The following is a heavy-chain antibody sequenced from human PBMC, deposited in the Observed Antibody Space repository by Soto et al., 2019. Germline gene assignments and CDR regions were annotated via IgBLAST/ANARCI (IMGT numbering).Heavy chain of an antibody. CDR1: GFTVCSYA. Sequence: GGSPRLCCAACGFTVCSYAMSGVRQDPGKGLEWVSAISGSGVSTYYADSVKGRFTISRDNSKNTLYLQMNSLRAEDTAVYYCAKEGEHSSGWANFDYWGQGTLVTVSS. J-gene: IGHJ4*02. V-gene: IGHV3-23*01. CDR3: AKEGEHSSGWANFDY. CDR2: ISGSGVST. D-gene: IGHD6-19*01.